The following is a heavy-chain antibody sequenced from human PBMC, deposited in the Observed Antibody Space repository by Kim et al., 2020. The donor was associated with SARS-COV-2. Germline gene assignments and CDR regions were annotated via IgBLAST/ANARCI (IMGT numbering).Heavy chain of an antibody. CDR1: GFTFSSYA. CDR2: ISGSGGST. J-gene: IGHJ4*02. V-gene: IGHV3-23*01. Sequence: GGSLRLSCAASGFTFSSYAMSWVRQAPGKGLEWVSAISGSGGSTYYADSVKGRFTISRDNSKNTLYLQMNSLRAEDTAVYYCAKDDIDIVVVPAAPGGLDYWGQGTLVTVSS. CDR3: AKDDIDIVVVPAAPGGLDY. D-gene: IGHD2-2*01.